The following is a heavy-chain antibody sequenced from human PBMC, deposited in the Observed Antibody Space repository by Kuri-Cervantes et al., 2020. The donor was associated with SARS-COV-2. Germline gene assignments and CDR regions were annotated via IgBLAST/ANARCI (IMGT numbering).Heavy chain of an antibody. CDR2: IKSKTDGGTT. D-gene: IGHD2-15*01. V-gene: IGHV3-15*01. J-gene: IGHJ4*02. Sequence: LSLTCAASGFTFSSYAMHWVRQAPGKGLEWVGRIKSKTDGGTTDYLAPVKGRFTISRDDSKNTLYLQMNSLKSEDTAVYFCTTGFKETPTLYYWGPGTLVTVSS. CDR3: TTGFKETPTLYY. CDR1: GFTFSSYA.